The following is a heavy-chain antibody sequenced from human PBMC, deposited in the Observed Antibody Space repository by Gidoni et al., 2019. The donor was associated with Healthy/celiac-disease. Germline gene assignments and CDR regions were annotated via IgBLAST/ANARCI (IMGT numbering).Heavy chain of an antibody. CDR1: GCSISSYY. CDR3: ARGVELPKKNWCDP. J-gene: IGHJ5*02. Sequence: QVHLQASGPGLVKPSETLSLTCTVSGCSISSYYWSWIRQPAGKGLEWIGRIYTSWSTNYNPSLKSRVTMSVDTYKNQFSLKLSSVTAADTAVYYCARGVELPKKNWCDPWGQGTLVTVSS. D-gene: IGHD1-7*01. V-gene: IGHV4-4*07. CDR2: IYTSWST.